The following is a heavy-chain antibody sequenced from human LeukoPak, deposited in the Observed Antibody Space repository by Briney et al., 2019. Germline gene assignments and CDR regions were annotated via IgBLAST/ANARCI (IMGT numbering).Heavy chain of an antibody. CDR2: TYYRSKWFS. J-gene: IGHJ1*01. CDR3: ARGPGYFQH. CDR1: GDSVSSNSAA. Sequence: SQTLSLTCAISGDSVSSNSAAWNRIRQSPSRGLEWLGRTYYRSKWFSRYAVSVKSRVTINADTSKNQFSLQLNSVTPDDTAVYYCARGPGYFQHWGQGTLVTVSS. V-gene: IGHV6-1*01.